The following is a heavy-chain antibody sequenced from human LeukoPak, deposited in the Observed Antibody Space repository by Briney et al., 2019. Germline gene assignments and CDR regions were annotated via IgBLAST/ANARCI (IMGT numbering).Heavy chain of an antibody. CDR1: GFTFNDYY. V-gene: IGHV3-11*01. CDR2: ISGSRSTI. J-gene: IGHJ3*02. D-gene: IGHD6-19*01. Sequence: GGSLRLSCAASGFTFNDYYMSWIRPALGEGMGWVSSISGSRSTIYYADSVKGRFTISRDNAKNSLYPQMSSLRAEDTAVYYCARGGGSGSAFDIWGQGKMVTVSS. CDR3: ARGGGSGSAFDI.